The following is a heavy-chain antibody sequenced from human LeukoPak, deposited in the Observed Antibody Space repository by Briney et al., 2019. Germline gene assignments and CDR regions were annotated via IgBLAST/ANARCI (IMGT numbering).Heavy chain of an antibody. D-gene: IGHD4-17*01. Sequence: TSETLSLTCTVSGGSISSSSYYWGWIRQPPGKGLEWIGSIYYSGSTYYNPSLKSRVTISVDTSKNQFSLKLSSVTAADTAVYYCARLKGYGDRSPFDYWGQGTLVTVSS. V-gene: IGHV4-39*07. CDR1: GGSISSSSYY. J-gene: IGHJ4*02. CDR2: IYYSGST. CDR3: ARLKGYGDRSPFDY.